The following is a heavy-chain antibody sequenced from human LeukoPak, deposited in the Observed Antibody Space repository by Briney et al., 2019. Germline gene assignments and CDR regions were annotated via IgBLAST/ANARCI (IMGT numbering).Heavy chain of an antibody. CDR2: IYHSGST. Sequence: SETLSLTCAVSGYSISSGYYWGWIRQPPGKGLEWIGSIYHSGSTYYNPSLKSRVTISVDTSKNQFSLKLSSVTAADTAVYYCARVMDYFPFDHWGQGTLVTVSS. CDR3: ARVMDYFPFDH. CDR1: GYSISSGYY. V-gene: IGHV4-38-2*01. D-gene: IGHD3-10*02. J-gene: IGHJ5*02.